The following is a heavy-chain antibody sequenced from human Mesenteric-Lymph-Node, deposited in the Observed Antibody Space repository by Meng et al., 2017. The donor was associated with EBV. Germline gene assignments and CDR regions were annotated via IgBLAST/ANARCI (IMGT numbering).Heavy chain of an antibody. J-gene: IGHJ5*02. CDR3: VKDLAVAGT. V-gene: IGHV3-23*01. D-gene: IGHD6-19*01. CDR1: EFTFSDYT. CDR2: VSGSGGST. Sequence: VLGAGGGCGPRGGSLRLSCAASEFTFSDYTLYWVRQAPGKGLEWVSHVSGSGGSTYYADSVKGRFTISRDNSKNTLFLQMNSLGADDTAVYYCVKDLAVAGTWGQGTLVTVSS.